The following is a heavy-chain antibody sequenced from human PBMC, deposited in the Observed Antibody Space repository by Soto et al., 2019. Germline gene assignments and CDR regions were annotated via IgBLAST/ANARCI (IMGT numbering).Heavy chain of an antibody. CDR1: AYNXSSHG. CDR2: IIAYNGNT. J-gene: IGHJ3*02. CDR3: ARDGIAAAGTQVVDI. Sequence: SXKVCFEATAYNXSSHGIRLVRQAPGQGIEWMGWIIAYNGNTNYATKLQGRVTMTTDTSTITAYMELRSLRSEDTAVYYCARDGIAAAGTQVVDIWGQGTMGTVSS. D-gene: IGHD6-13*01. V-gene: IGHV1-18*04.